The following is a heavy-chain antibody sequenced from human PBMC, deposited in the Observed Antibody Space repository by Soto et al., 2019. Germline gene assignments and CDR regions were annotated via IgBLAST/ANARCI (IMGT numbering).Heavy chain of an antibody. Sequence: GGSLRLSCGASGFSFSNYGMHWVRHAPGKGLEWVAVIWYDGSNKYYADSVKGRFTISRDNSKNTLYLQMNSLRGEDTAVYYCTRGATDYGDFSPSDFWGQGTLVTVSS. CDR3: TRGATDYGDFSPSDF. V-gene: IGHV3-33*01. J-gene: IGHJ4*02. CDR2: IWYDGSNK. D-gene: IGHD4-17*01. CDR1: GFSFSNYG.